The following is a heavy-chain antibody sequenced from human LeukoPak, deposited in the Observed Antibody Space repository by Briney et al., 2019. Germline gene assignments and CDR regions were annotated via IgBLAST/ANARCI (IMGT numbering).Heavy chain of an antibody. CDR1: GFTVGSNY. CDR3: ARGGVLWFGELYPDY. V-gene: IGHV3-66*01. D-gene: IGHD3-10*01. Sequence: GGSLRLSCAASGFTVGSNYMSWVRQAPGKGLEWVSVIYSGGSTYYADSVKGRFTISRDNSKNTLYLQMNSLRAEDTAVYYCARGGVLWFGELYPDYWGQGTLVTVSS. J-gene: IGHJ4*02. CDR2: IYSGGST.